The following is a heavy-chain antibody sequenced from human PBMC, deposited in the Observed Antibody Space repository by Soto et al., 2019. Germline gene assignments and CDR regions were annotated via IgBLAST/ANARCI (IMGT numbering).Heavy chain of an antibody. V-gene: IGHV1-58*01. CDR2: IIVGSGGT. CDR1: GFTFSNSA. D-gene: IGHD3-22*01. J-gene: IGHJ5*02. CDR3: ARATPDTAVQYYDRSAIWFDP. Sequence: ASVKVSCKTSGFTFSNSAVRWVRQARGQGLEWIGWIIVGSGGTKYAQSYQGRLTITRDTSTNTAYMELSSLGSDDTAVYYCARATPDTAVQYYDRSAIWFDPWGQGSLVTVSS.